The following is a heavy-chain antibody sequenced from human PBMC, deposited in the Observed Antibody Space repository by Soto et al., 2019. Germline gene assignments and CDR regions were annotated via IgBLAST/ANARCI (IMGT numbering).Heavy chain of an antibody. CDR3: ARSNGGDSFYALDV. V-gene: IGHV3-53*01. Sequence: QPGGSLRLSCTASGFSVSNTFMSWVRQAPGKGLEWVSLIYSGGVTYSADSVKGRFTISRDNFKNTMYLQMNSLRAEDTAMYYCARSNGGDSFYALDVWGQGTTVTVSS. D-gene: IGHD2-8*01. CDR2: IYSGGVT. CDR1: GFSVSNTF. J-gene: IGHJ6*02.